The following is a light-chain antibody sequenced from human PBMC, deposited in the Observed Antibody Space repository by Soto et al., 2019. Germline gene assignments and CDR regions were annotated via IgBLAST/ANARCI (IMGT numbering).Light chain of an antibody. J-gene: IGKJ2*01. CDR1: PSVSSSL. V-gene: IGKV3-20*01. Sequence: EIVLTQSPGTLSLSPGAGATLSCRASPSVSSSLLAWFQQKPGQAPRLLIHDVSSRATGIPARFSGSGSGTDFTLSISRLEPEDLAVDYCHEYGSSPLTVGQGTKLEIK. CDR3: HEYGSSPLT. CDR2: DVS.